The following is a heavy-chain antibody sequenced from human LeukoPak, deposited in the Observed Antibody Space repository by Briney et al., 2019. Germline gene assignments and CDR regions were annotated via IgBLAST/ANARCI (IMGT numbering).Heavy chain of an antibody. CDR2: IHQNSGGT. Sequence: ASVKVSCKPYVYTVTGYYMHWVRQAPGPGQEWIGWIHQNSGGTNYAEKFQGRLTMTRDTSISTAYMELSRLRSDDTAVYYCARVGYDFWSGYYFDYWGRGTLVTVSS. CDR3: ARVGYDFWSGYYFDY. J-gene: IGHJ4*02. D-gene: IGHD3-3*01. CDR1: VYTVTGYY. V-gene: IGHV1-2*02.